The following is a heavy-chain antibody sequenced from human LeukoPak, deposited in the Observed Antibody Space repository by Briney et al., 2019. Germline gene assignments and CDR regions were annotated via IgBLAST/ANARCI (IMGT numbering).Heavy chain of an antibody. D-gene: IGHD5-24*01. J-gene: IGHJ4*02. CDR3: SRDSARRDGYNFDY. CDR2: ISYDGSIK. CDR1: GFTFSTYA. V-gene: IGHV3-30*04. Sequence: GGSLRLSCAASGFTFSTYAMHWVRQAPGKGLQWVALISYDGSIKHYADSVKGRFTISRDNSKNTLYLQMNTLRAEDTALYYCSRDSARRDGYNFDYWGRGTLVTVSS.